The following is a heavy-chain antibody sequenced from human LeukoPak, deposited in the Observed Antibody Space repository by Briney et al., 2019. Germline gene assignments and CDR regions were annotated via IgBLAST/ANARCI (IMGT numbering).Heavy chain of an antibody. V-gene: IGHV4-34*01. J-gene: IGHJ4*02. CDR1: GGSFSGYY. Sequence: PSETLSLTCAVYGGSFSGYYWSWIRQPPGKGLEWIGEINHSGSTNYNPSLKSRVTISVDTSKNQFSLKLSSVTAADTAVYYCARESDSSGYYSYWGQGTLVTVSS. CDR3: ARESDSSGYYSY. D-gene: IGHD3-22*01. CDR2: INHSGST.